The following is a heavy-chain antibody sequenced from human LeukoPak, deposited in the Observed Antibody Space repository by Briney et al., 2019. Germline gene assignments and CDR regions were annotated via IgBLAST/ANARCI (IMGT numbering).Heavy chain of an antibody. CDR3: ARGRRDGYNLEHFDK. CDR2: FYYSGST. J-gene: IGHJ4*02. CDR1: GGSITSSSYY. V-gene: IGHV4-39*01. D-gene: IGHD5-24*01. Sequence: SETLSLTCTVSGGSITSSSYYWGWIRQPPGKGLQWIGSFYYSGSTYYNPSLKSRVTIYVDTSKNQFSLKLNSVTAADTAVYYCARGRRDGYNLEHFDKWGQGTLVTVSS.